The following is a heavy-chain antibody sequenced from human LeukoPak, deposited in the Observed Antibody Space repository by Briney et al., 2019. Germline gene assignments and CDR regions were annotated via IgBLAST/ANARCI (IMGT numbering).Heavy chain of an antibody. CDR1: GDSASSNSAA. J-gene: IGHJ4*02. CDR2: TYYKSKWYN. Sequence: SQILSLTCAISGDSASSNSAAWNWIRQSPSRGLEWLGRTYYKSKWYNNYAVSVKSRISINPDTSKNQFSLQLNSVTPEDTAVYFCARARDYGDISFDYWGQGTLVTVSS. V-gene: IGHV6-1*01. CDR3: ARARDYGDISFDY. D-gene: IGHD4-17*01.